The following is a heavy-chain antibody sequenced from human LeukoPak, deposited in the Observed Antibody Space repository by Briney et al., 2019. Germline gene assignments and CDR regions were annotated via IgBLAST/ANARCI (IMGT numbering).Heavy chain of an antibody. CDR2: IYSGGST. CDR1: GFTVSSNY. V-gene: IGHV3-53*04. J-gene: IGHJ5*02. Sequence: GGSLRLSCAAPGFTVSSNYMSWVRQAPGKGLEWVSVIYSGGSTYYADSVKGRFTISRHNSKNTLYLQMNSLRAEDTAVYYCARSPDINRFDPWGQGTLVTVSS. D-gene: IGHD3-9*01. CDR3: ARSPDINRFDP.